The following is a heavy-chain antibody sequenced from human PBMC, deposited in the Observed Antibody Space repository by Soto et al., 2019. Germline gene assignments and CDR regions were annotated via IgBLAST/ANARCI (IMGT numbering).Heavy chain of an antibody. Sequence: QPGGSLRLSCAASGFTFSSYGMHWVRQAPGKGLEWVAVIWYDGSNKYYADSVKGRFTISRDNSKNTLYLQMNSLRAEDTAVYYCARGGYDFWSGYRYYFDYWGQGTLVTVSS. J-gene: IGHJ4*02. CDR3: ARGGYDFWSGYRYYFDY. CDR2: IWYDGSNK. V-gene: IGHV3-33*01. CDR1: GFTFSSYG. D-gene: IGHD3-3*01.